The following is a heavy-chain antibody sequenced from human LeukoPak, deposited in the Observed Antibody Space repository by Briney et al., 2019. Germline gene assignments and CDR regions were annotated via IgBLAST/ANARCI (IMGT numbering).Heavy chain of an antibody. J-gene: IGHJ4*02. CDR3: ARQNDFRLDY. V-gene: IGHV5-51*01. CDR1: GYTFSRYW. CDR2: IYPGDSDT. D-gene: IGHD3-3*01. Sequence: GGPLKISFKGSGYTFSRYWIAWVPPMPGKGLEWMGIIYPGDSDTRYNPSLQGQVTISVDTSSGTAYLQWSSLKASGTAIYYCARQNDFRLDYWGQGTLVTVSS.